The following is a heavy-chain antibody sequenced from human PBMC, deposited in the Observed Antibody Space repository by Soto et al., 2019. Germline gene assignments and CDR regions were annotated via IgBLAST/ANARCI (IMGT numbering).Heavy chain of an antibody. D-gene: IGHD3-3*01. CDR1: GGSIGSYY. Sequence: QVQLQESGPGLVKPSETLSLTCTVSGGSIGSYYWNWIRQPPGKGLEWIGYIYYSGRTNYNPSLNSRVTLSVDTSKNQITHTLSSVTAADTAVNYCATVGGFYYGMDVWGQGTTGT. J-gene: IGHJ6*02. CDR3: ATVGGFYYGMDV. V-gene: IGHV4-59*01. CDR2: IYYSGRT.